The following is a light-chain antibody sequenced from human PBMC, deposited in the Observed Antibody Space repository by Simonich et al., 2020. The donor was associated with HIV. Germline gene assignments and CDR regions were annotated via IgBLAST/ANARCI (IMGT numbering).Light chain of an antibody. Sequence: DIELTQSPGTLSLSPGERATLSGRASQSVSSSYLAWYQQKPGLAPSLLIYGASSRATCIPDRFSGSGSGTDFTLTISRLEPEDFAVYYCQQYGNSPMYTFGQGTRLEIK. CDR2: GAS. V-gene: IGKV3-20*01. CDR3: QQYGNSPMYT. CDR1: QSVSSSY. J-gene: IGKJ2*01.